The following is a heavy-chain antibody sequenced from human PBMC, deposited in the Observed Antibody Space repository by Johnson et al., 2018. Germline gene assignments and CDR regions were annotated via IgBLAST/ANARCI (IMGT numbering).Heavy chain of an antibody. Sequence: QVQLQESGGGVVQPGRSLRLSCAASGFSFGTYGMHWVRQAPGKGLEWVALISYHGGHKYYADLVKGRFTISRDNSKYTPYRQLNSLKAEDTAVQYCAKYHYYDSTVIDYCGPGTLVTVSS. V-gene: IGHV3-30*18. CDR2: ISYHGGHK. CDR1: GFSFGTYG. D-gene: IGHD3-22*01. CDR3: AKYHYYDSTVIDY. J-gene: IGHJ4*02.